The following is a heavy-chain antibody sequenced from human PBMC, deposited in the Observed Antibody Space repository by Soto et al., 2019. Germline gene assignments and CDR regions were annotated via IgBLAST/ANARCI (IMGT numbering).Heavy chain of an antibody. J-gene: IGHJ4*02. CDR3: TRTFDGSASFSPDFHF. CDR2: IRRKAKSYAT. V-gene: IGHV3-73*02. Sequence: EVQLVESGGGLVQPGGSLKLSCAASGFTFSGSAMHWVRQASGKGLEWVGQIRRKAKSYATEYVASVKGRFTISRDDSKNMAYLQMNSLKTEDTAVYYSTRTFDGSASFSPDFHFWGQGILVTVSS. CDR1: GFTFSGSA. D-gene: IGHD2-15*01.